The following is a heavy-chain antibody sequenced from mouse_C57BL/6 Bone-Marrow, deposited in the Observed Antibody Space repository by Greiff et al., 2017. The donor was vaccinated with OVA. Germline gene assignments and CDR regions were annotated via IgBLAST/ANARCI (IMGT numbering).Heavy chain of an antibody. CDR1: GFNIKDDY. J-gene: IGHJ3*01. CDR2: IDPENGDT. Sequence: EVQLVESGAELVRPGASVKLSCTASGFNIKDDYMHWVKQRPEQGLEWIGWIDPENGDTEYASKFQGKATITADTSSNTAYLQLSSLTSEDTAVYYCTKDSSGYVAYWGQGTLVTVSA. CDR3: TKDSSGYVAY. D-gene: IGHD3-2*02. V-gene: IGHV14-4*01.